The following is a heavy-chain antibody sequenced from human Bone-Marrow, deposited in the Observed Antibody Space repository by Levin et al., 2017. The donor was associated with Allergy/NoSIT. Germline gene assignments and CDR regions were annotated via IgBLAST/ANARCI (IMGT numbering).Heavy chain of an antibody. V-gene: IGHV3-30-3*01. CDR3: AREGVGELDLDF. Sequence: QPGGSLRLSCATSGFTFNSHAMHWVRQAPGKGLEWVAIISYDGNKKYYADSVKGRFTISRDNSKHTFYLQLNSLRHGDTAVYFCAREGVGELDLDFWGQGTLVTVSS. CDR2: ISYDGNKK. J-gene: IGHJ4*02. D-gene: IGHD3-10*01. CDR1: GFTFNSHA.